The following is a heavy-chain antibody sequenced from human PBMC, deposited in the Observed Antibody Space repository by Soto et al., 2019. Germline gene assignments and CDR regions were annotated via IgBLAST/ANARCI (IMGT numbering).Heavy chain of an antibody. V-gene: IGHV3-30*18. Sequence: PGGSLRLSCAASAFTFSNYGMHWVRQVPGKGLEWVAVISSDGSEKYYVDSVKGRFTISRDNIKNTLYLQMNSLRAEDTAVYYCAKDAYYGSSGFYYYFDYWGQG. D-gene: IGHD3-22*01. CDR1: AFTFSNYG. CDR2: ISSDGSEK. J-gene: IGHJ4*02. CDR3: AKDAYYGSSGFYYYFDY.